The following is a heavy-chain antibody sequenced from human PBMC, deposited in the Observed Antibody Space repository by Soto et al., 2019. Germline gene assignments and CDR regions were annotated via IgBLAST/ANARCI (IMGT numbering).Heavy chain of an antibody. CDR2: IDTAGGT. J-gene: IGHJ4*02. V-gene: IGHV3-13*01. D-gene: IGHD6-19*01. CDR1: GFTFSSYD. CDR3: ARERGSYSSCWQEFDY. Sequence: GGSLRLSCAASGFTFSSYDMHWVRQATGKGLEWVSAIDTAGGTYYSGSVKGRFTISRENAKNSLYLQMNSLRAEDTAVYYCARERGSYSSCWQEFDYWGQGTLVTVSS.